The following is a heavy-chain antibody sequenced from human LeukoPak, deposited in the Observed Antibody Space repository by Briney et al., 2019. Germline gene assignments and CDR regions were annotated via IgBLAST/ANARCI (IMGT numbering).Heavy chain of an antibody. CDR1: GFTFRNYA. CDR2: INDNGRRT. Sequence: GVSLRLSCSASGFTFRNYAMHWVRQAPGKGLEYVSGINDNGRRTHYADSVKGRFTVSRDNSKNTLYLQMSSLRPGDTAIYCCVKDLSGSYSFDYWGQGTLVTVSS. J-gene: IGHJ4*02. D-gene: IGHD3-10*01. CDR3: VKDLSGSYSFDY. V-gene: IGHV3-64D*09.